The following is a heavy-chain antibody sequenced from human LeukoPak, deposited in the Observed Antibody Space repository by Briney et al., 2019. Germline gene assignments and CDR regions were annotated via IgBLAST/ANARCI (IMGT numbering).Heavy chain of an antibody. Sequence: ASVKVSCKASGYTFTSYDINWVRQATGQGLEWMGWMNPNSGNTGYAQKFQGRVTMTRNTSITTAYMELSSLRSEDTAVYYCARDAGYDSIGSSYAYFDLWGRGTLVTVSS. CDR3: ARDAGYDSIGSSYAYFDL. CDR2: MNPNSGNT. D-gene: IGHD3-16*01. CDR1: GYTFTSYD. V-gene: IGHV1-8*01. J-gene: IGHJ2*01.